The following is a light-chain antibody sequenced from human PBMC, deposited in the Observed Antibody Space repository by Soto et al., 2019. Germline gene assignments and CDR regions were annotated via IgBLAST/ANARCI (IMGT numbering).Light chain of an antibody. CDR2: GAS. V-gene: IGKV3-20*01. CDR3: QQYVSSLLT. CDR1: QSVSRSF. J-gene: IGKJ4*01. Sequence: EIVLTQSPGTLSLSPGEGATLSCRASQSVSRSFLAWYQQKAGQAPRLLIYGASSRATGIPDRFSGSGSGTDFTLTISRLEPEDFAVYYCQQYVSSLLTFGGGTRVEIK.